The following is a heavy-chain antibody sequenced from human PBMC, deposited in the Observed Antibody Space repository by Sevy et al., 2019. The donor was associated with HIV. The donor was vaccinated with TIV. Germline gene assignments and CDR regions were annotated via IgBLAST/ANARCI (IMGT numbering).Heavy chain of an antibody. CDR1: GGTFSSYA. J-gene: IGHJ6*02. Sequence: ASVKVSCKASGGTFSSYAISWVRQAPRQGLEWMGGIIPIFGTANYAQKFQGRVTITADESTSTAYMELSSLRSEDTAVYYCASPRGGANYYYGMDVWGQGTTVTVSS. D-gene: IGHD3-16*01. CDR2: IIPIFGTA. V-gene: IGHV1-69*13. CDR3: ASPRGGANYYYGMDV.